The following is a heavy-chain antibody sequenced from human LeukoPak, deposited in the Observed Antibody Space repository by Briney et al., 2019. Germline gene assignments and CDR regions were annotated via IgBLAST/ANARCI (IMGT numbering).Heavy chain of an antibody. V-gene: IGHV3-48*02. J-gene: IGHJ4*02. CDR3: ARDQGYYGSGSYYSFDY. CDR2: ISSSSSTI. D-gene: IGHD3-10*01. CDR1: GLSFSTSW. Sequence: GGSLRLSRAVSGLSFSTSWMDWVRQAPGKGLEWVSYISSSSSTIYYADSVKGRFTISRDNAKNSLYLQMNSLRDEDTAVYYCARDQGYYGSGSYYSFDYWGQGTLVTVSS.